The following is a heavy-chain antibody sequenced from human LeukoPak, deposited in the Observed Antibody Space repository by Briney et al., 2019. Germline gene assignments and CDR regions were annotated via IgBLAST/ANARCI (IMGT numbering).Heavy chain of an antibody. CDR2: ISAYNGNT. CDR3: ARDLYDISTGYYTQYPTFDY. CDR1: GYTFTSYG. J-gene: IGHJ4*02. D-gene: IGHD3-9*01. V-gene: IGHV1-18*01. Sequence: GASVKVSCKASGYTFTSYGISWVRQAPGQGLEWMGWISAYNGNTNYAQKLQGRVTMTTDTSTSTAYMELRSLRSDDTAVYYCARDLYDISTGYYTQYPTFDYWGQGTLVTVSS.